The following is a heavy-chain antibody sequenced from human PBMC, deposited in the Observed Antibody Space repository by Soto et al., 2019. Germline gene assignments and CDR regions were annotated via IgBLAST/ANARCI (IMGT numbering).Heavy chain of an antibody. D-gene: IGHD6-19*01. CDR3: AKEIAVAGDLDY. Sequence: QVRLVESGGGVVQPGRSLRLSCVASGFTFRSYGIHWVRQAPGKGLEWVAVVSSDGRTTYYADSVKGRITISRDNSQNTLYLQMDSLRPEDTAVYYCAKEIAVAGDLDYWGHGTLVTVSS. J-gene: IGHJ4*01. CDR2: VSSDGRTT. V-gene: IGHV3-30*18. CDR1: GFTFRSYG.